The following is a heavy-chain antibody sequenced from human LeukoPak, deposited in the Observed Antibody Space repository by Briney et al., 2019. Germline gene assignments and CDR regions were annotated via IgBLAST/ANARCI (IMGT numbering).Heavy chain of an antibody. CDR1: GFTFSSYG. V-gene: IGHV3-30*18. CDR3: AKGTWAAAGTSFDY. Sequence: HSGRSLRLSCAASGFTFSSYGMHWVRQAPGKGLEWVAVISYDGSNKYYADSVKGRFTISRDNSKNTLYLQMNSLRAEDTAVYYCAKGTWAAAGTSFDYWGQGTLVTVSS. CDR2: ISYDGSNK. J-gene: IGHJ4*02. D-gene: IGHD6-13*01.